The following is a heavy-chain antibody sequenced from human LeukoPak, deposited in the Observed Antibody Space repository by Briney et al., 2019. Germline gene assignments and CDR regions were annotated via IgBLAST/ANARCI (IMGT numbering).Heavy chain of an antibody. CDR1: EFTFSRYG. CDR3: ARETGYRFDY. V-gene: IGHV3-23*01. CDR2: ISGSGGYT. J-gene: IGHJ4*02. Sequence: GGSLRLSCAASEFTFSRYGMSWVRQAPGKGLEWVSAISGSGGYTYYAGSVKGRFTISRDNSKNTLYLQMNSLRAEDTAVYYCARETGYRFDYWGQGTLVTVSS. D-gene: IGHD1-1*01.